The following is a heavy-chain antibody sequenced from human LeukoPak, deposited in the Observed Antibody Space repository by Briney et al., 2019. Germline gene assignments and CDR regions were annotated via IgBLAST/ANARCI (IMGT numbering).Heavy chain of an antibody. J-gene: IGHJ4*02. CDR1: GFTVSRNY. CDR3: ARAGPSSSWHQFDY. Sequence: PGGSLRLSCAASGFTVSRNYMSWVRQAPGKGLEWVSVIYSGGRTYYADSVKGRFTISRDNFKNTLYLQMNRLRAEDTAVYYCARAGPSSSWHQFDYWGQGTLVTVPS. CDR2: IYSGGRT. V-gene: IGHV3-66*01. D-gene: IGHD6-13*01.